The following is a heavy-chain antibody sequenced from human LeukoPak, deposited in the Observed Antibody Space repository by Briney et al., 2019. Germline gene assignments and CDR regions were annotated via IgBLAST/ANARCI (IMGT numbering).Heavy chain of an antibody. V-gene: IGHV3-23*01. CDR1: GFRFSSFS. J-gene: IGHJ5*02. CDR2: ISGSGDIT. D-gene: IGHD4-11*01. Sequence: GGSLRLSCEGSGFRFSSFSMAWVRQAPGKGLEWVSGISGSGDITYYADSVKGRFTISRDNSKNTLYLQVNSLRAEDTAIYYCAKGGSATITTGGFDPWGQGTLVTVSS. CDR3: AKGGSATITTGGFDP.